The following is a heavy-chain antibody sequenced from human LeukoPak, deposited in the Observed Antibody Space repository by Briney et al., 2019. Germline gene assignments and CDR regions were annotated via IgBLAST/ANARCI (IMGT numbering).Heavy chain of an antibody. Sequence: GGSLRLSCAASGFTFSSYWMSWVRQAPGKGLEWVSGINWNGGSTGYADSVKGRFTISRDNAKNSLYLQMNSLRAEDTALYYCARDRSVEAAGPHDYWGQGTLVTVSS. CDR2: INWNGGST. CDR1: GFTFSSYW. D-gene: IGHD6-13*01. V-gene: IGHV3-20*04. CDR3: ARDRSVEAAGPHDY. J-gene: IGHJ4*02.